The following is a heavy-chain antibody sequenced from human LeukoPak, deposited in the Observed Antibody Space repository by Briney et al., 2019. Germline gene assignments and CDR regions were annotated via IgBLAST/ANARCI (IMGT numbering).Heavy chain of an antibody. D-gene: IGHD3-22*01. Sequence: PGGSLRLSCAASGFTFSSYGMHWVRQAPGKGLEWVSSISSSSSYIYYADSVKGRFTISRDNAKNSLYLQMNSLRAEDTAVYYCARGGRDYYDSSGYYNYFDYWGQGTLVTVSS. V-gene: IGHV3-21*01. CDR2: ISSSSSYI. CDR3: ARGGRDYYDSSGYYNYFDY. J-gene: IGHJ4*02. CDR1: GFTFSSYG.